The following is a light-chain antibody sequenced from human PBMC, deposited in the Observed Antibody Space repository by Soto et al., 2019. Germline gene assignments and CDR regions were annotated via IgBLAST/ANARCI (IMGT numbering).Light chain of an antibody. CDR1: SSHIGAGYD. J-gene: IGLJ2*01. V-gene: IGLV1-40*01. CDR2: GNS. Sequence: QSVLTQPPSVSGAPGQRVTISCTGSSSHIGAGYDVHWYQQLPGTAPNLLIYGNSNRPSGVPDRFAGSKSGTSAALASTGVQGEDEADYYWQSYDSRLSVVVFGGGTKLSVL. CDR3: QSYDSRLSVVV.